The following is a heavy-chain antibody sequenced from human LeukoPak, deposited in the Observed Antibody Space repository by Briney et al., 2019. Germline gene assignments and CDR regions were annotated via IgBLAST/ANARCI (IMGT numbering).Heavy chain of an antibody. CDR3: AREASIAASREFDY. J-gene: IGHJ4*02. CDR1: GGSFSNYF. Sequence: SETLSLTCTVSGGSFSNYFRGWIRQPPGRGLEWIGYVHNSGSTNYNPSLKSRVTISVDTSKNQFSLKLSSVTAADTAVYYCAREASIAASREFDYWGQGTLVTVSS. CDR2: VHNSGST. D-gene: IGHD6-6*01. V-gene: IGHV4-59*12.